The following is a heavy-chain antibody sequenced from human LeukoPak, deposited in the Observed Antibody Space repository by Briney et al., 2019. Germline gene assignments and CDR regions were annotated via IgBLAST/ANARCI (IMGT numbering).Heavy chain of an antibody. CDR2: IYSSGST. CDR1: GDSMSGYY. J-gene: IGHJ4*02. Sequence: SETLSLTCTVSGDSMSGYYWTWIRQPAGKGLEWIGRIYSSGSTHYNPSLKSRVTMSVDTSKNQFSLRLNSVTAADTAVYYCARCDDSRGYQLDYWGQGTLVTVSS. V-gene: IGHV4-4*07. D-gene: IGHD3-22*01. CDR3: ARCDDSRGYQLDY.